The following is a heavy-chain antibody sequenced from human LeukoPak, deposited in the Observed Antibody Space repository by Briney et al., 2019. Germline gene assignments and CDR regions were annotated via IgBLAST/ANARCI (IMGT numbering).Heavy chain of an antibody. D-gene: IGHD6-19*01. J-gene: IGHJ4*02. CDR1: GGSISNYY. CDR2: INTSGST. CDR3: ARGRAVAEY. Sequence: SETLSLTWTVSGGSISNYYWSWIRQPAGKGLEWIGRINTSGSTNYNPSLKSRVTMSADTSKNQFSLQLSSVTATDTAVYYCARGRAVAEYWGQGTLVTVAS. V-gene: IGHV4-4*07.